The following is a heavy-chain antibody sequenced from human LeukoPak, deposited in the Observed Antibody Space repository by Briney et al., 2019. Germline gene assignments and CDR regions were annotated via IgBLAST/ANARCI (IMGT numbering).Heavy chain of an antibody. CDR3: AKESTTTGYIDY. Sequence: GGSLRLSCAVSGFTFSDYAMHWVRQAPGKGLEWVAIISYDGSNEYYADSVKGRFTISRDNSKNMLYLQMNSLRAEDTAVYYCAKESTTTGYIDYWAQGTLVTVSS. J-gene: IGHJ4*02. CDR2: ISYDGSNE. V-gene: IGHV3-30*18. D-gene: IGHD5-24*01. CDR1: GFTFSDYA.